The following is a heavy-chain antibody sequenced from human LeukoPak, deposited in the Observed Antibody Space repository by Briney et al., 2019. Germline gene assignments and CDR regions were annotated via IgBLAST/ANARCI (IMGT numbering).Heavy chain of an antibody. CDR1: GFTFSSYA. Sequence: GGSLRLSCAASGFTFSSYAMSWVRQAPGKGLEWVSAISGSGGSTYYADSVKGRFTISRDNSKSTLYLQMNSLRAEDTAVYYCAKDQGDLYYYYGMDVWGQGTTVTVSS. CDR2: ISGSGGST. CDR3: AKDQGDLYYYYGMDV. J-gene: IGHJ6*02. V-gene: IGHV3-23*01. D-gene: IGHD2-21*02.